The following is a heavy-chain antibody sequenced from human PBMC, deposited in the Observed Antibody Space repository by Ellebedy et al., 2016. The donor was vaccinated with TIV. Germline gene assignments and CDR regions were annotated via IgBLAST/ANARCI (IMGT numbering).Heavy chain of an antibody. Sequence: GESLKISCAASGFTFSHYFMHWVRQAPGKGLEYVSSISGNGDLSHYANSVKGRFTISRDNSKNTLYLQMGSLIVDDMAVYYCARDRLGGYGFDPWGQGTLVTVSS. CDR2: ISGNGDLS. CDR3: ARDRLGGYGFDP. J-gene: IGHJ5*02. D-gene: IGHD5-12*01. V-gene: IGHV3-64*01. CDR1: GFTFSHYF.